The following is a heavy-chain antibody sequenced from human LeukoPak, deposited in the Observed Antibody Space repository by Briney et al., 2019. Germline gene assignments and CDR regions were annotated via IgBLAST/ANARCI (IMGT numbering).Heavy chain of an antibody. CDR2: ISGSGGST. CDR1: GFTFSSYA. V-gene: IGHV3-23*01. D-gene: IGHD2-15*01. CDR3: AKDGTKYCSGGSCWFDP. J-gene: IGHJ5*02. Sequence: GGSLRLPCAASGFTFSSYAMSWVCQAPGKGLEWVSAISGSGGSTYYADSVKGRFTISRDNSKNTLYLQMNSLRAEDTAVYYCAKDGTKYCSGGSCWFDPWGQGTLVTVSS.